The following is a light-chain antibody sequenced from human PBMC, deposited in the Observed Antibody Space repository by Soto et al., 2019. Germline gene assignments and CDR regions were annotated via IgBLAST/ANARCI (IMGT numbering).Light chain of an antibody. J-gene: IGLJ1*01. V-gene: IGLV2-23*01. Sequence: QSVLTQPASVSGSPGQSITISCTETSSDLGNYNLVSWHLHHPGKAPKLIIYAGSKRPSGLSTRFSGSVSGSTASLTIYGLQAEDEADYYCCSYSGSSTYVFGTGTKLTVL. CDR1: SSDLGNYNL. CDR2: AGS. CDR3: CSYSGSSTYV.